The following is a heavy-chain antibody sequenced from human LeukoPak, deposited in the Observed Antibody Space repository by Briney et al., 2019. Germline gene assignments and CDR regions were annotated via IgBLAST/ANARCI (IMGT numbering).Heavy chain of an antibody. J-gene: IGHJ4*02. Sequence: NPSETLSLTCTVSGGSISSYYWSWIRQPPGKGLEWIGYIYYSGSTNYNPSLKSRLTISIDTSKNQFSLKLSSVTAADTAVYYCARLPLYGSGSYSLDYWGQGTLVTVSS. CDR1: GGSISSYY. V-gene: IGHV4-59*12. CDR3: ARLPLYGSGSYSLDY. D-gene: IGHD3-10*01. CDR2: IYYSGST.